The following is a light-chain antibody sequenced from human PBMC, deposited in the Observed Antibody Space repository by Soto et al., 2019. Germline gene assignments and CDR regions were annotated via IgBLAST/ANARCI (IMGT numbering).Light chain of an antibody. CDR2: DVS. CDR1: TSDVGGYNY. CDR3: SSYTSSSIRV. V-gene: IGLV2-14*01. Sequence: QSVLTQPASVSGSPGQSITISCTGSTSDVGGYNYVSWYQQHPAKAPKLMIYDVSNRPSGVSNRFSGSKSGNTASLTISGLQAEDVADYYCSSYTSSSIRVFGTGTKVTFL. J-gene: IGLJ1*01.